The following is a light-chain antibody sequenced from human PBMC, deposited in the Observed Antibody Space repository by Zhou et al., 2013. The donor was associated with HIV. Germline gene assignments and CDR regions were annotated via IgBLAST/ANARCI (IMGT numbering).Light chain of an antibody. CDR2: AAS. CDR1: QGISSY. CDR3: QQYNTYSGT. V-gene: IGKV1-9*01. J-gene: IGKJ1*01. Sequence: IQLTQSPSSLSASVGDRVTITCRASQGISSYLAWYQQKPGKAPKLLIYAASTLQSGVPSRFSGSGSGTDFTLTINSLQPDDFATYYCQQYNTYSGTFGQGTKVDIK.